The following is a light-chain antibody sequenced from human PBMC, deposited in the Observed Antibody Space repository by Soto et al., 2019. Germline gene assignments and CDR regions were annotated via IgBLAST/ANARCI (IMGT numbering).Light chain of an antibody. V-gene: IGKV1-9*01. CDR2: AAS. CDR1: QGISSY. Sequence: IQLTQSPSSLSASVEDRVTITYPASQGISSYLAWYQKKPGKAPKLLIYAASTLQSGVPSKFSGSGSGTDFTLTISSLQPEYCATSYCQQLNSYPWTFAQGTKVDIK. J-gene: IGKJ1*01. CDR3: QQLNSYPWT.